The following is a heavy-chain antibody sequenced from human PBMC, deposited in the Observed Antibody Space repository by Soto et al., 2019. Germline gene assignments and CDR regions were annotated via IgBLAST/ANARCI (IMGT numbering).Heavy chain of an antibody. CDR1: GGSISSYY. Sequence: QVQLQESGPGLVKPSETLSLTCTVSGGSISSYYWSWIRQPPGKGLEWIGYIYYRGSTTYNPSLKLRVTRSVDTSKNQFSLKLSSVTAALTAVYYCARAKAPLYSSSWYWFDPWGQGTLVTVSS. D-gene: IGHD6-13*01. J-gene: IGHJ5*02. V-gene: IGHV4-59*08. CDR2: IYYRGST. CDR3: ARAKAPLYSSSWYWFDP.